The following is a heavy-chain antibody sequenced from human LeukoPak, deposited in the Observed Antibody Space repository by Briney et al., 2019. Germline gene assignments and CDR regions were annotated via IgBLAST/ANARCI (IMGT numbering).Heavy chain of an antibody. V-gene: IGHV4-59*01. Sequence: SETLSLTCTVSGGSISSYYWSWIRQPPGKGLEWIGYIYYSGSTNYNPSLKSRVTISVDTSKNQFSLRLRSVTAADTAVYFCARGRVSSSTWYSTYYYFFYMDFWGKGTTVTVSS. D-gene: IGHD4-11*01. CDR1: GGSISSYY. CDR3: ARGRVSSSTWYSTYYYFFYMDF. J-gene: IGHJ6*03. CDR2: IYYSGST.